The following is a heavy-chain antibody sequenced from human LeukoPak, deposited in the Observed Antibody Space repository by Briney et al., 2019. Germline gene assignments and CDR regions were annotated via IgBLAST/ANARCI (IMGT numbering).Heavy chain of an antibody. V-gene: IGHV1-18*01. CDR2: ISPHTGYT. CDR1: GYTFIDFG. J-gene: IGHJ4*02. CDR3: TRSDYGGPGDFDS. D-gene: IGHD3-16*01. Sequence: ASVKVSCKTSGYTFIDFGINWVRQAPGQGLAWVGWISPHTGYTYYAQNFQGRVTLTTDTSTSTAYMELRSLTSDDTATYYCTRSDYGGPGDFDSWGQGTLVTVSS.